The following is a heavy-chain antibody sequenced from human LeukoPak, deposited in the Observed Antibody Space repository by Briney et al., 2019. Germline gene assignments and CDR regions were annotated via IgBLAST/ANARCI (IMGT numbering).Heavy chain of an antibody. J-gene: IGHJ4*02. CDR3: AKDLSGSLVGATIDY. CDR1: GFTFSSYA. Sequence: PGGSLRLSCAASGFTFSSYAMSWVRQAPGEGLEWASAISGSGGSTYYADSVKGRFTISRDNSKNTLYLQMNSLRAEDTAVYYCAKDLSGSLVGATIDYWGQGTLVTVSS. D-gene: IGHD1-26*01. V-gene: IGHV3-23*01. CDR2: ISGSGGST.